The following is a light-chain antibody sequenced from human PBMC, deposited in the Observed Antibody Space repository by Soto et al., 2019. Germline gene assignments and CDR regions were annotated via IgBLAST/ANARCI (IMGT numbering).Light chain of an antibody. CDR2: AAS. V-gene: IGKV1-9*01. J-gene: IGKJ3*01. Sequence: IQSTQSPSFLSASVGDRVRITCRASQGISSYIAWYQQKPGKAPKLLIYAASTLQSGVPSRFSGSGSGTDFTLTISSLQPEDFATYYCQQLTSYPRTFGPGTKVDIK. CDR1: QGISSY. CDR3: QQLTSYPRT.